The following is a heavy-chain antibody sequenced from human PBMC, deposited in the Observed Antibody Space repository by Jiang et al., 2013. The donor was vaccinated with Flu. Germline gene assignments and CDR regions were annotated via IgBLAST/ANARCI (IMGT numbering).Heavy chain of an antibody. Sequence: LEWIGYIYYSGSTNYNPSLKSRVTISVDTSKNQFSLKLSSVTAADTAVYYCARAVAGTLDYWGQGTLVTVSS. D-gene: IGHD6-19*01. V-gene: IGHV4-59*01. J-gene: IGHJ4*02. CDR2: IYYSGST. CDR3: ARAVAGTLDY.